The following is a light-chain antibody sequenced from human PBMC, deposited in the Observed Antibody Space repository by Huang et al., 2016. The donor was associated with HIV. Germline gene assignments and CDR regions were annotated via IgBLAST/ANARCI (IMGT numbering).Light chain of an antibody. Sequence: IVMTQPPVTLSVFLGERATRSCRASQSITTNLAWYQQKPGQATRLLIYGASTRASGSPARFSGGGSGTEFTLTISRLQSEDFAVYFCQQYSTWPPLTFGGGTTVEIK. V-gene: IGKV3-15*01. J-gene: IGKJ4*01. CDR1: QSITTN. CDR2: GAS. CDR3: QQYSTWPPLT.